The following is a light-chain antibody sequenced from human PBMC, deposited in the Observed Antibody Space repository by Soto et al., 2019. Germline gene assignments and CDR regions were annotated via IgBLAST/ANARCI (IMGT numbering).Light chain of an antibody. J-gene: IGKJ5*01. CDR2: AAS. CDR1: QGISSW. V-gene: IGKV1-12*01. Sequence: GERVTIPGRASQGISSWLAWYQQKPGKAPKILIYAASSLQSGVPSRFSGSASGTDFTLPISSVKPEDFATYYCQQSYSGITFGQGTRLEI. CDR3: QQSYSGIT.